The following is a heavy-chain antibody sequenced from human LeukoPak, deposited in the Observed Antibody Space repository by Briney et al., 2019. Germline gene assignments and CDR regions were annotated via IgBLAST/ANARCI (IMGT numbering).Heavy chain of an antibody. J-gene: IGHJ3*01. CDR2: ISGSASST. V-gene: IGHV3-23*01. CDR3: AMKAVPRPRLHDAFDF. CDR1: GFTFSNYA. Sequence: GGSLRLSCAASGFTFSNYAMSWVRQAPGKGLEWVSAISGSASSTHHADSVKGRFTISRDNSKNTLYLQMNSLRADDTAVYYCAMKAVPRPRLHDAFDFWGQGTVVSVSS. D-gene: IGHD5-24*01.